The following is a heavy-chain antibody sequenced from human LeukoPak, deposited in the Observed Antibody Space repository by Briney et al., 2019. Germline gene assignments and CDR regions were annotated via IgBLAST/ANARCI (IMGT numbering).Heavy chain of an antibody. CDR1: GGSIRSYY. D-gene: IGHD4-23*01. CDR2: ISYSGYT. Sequence: SETLSLTCTVSGGSIRSYYWSWIRQAPGKGLEWIGFISYSGYTSYSPSLKSRVAISVDTSKSQFSLRLSSLTAADTAIYYCARGRYDNGGMFFGSWAQGTLVTVSS. V-gene: IGHV4-59*01. J-gene: IGHJ4*02. CDR3: ARGRYDNGGMFFGS.